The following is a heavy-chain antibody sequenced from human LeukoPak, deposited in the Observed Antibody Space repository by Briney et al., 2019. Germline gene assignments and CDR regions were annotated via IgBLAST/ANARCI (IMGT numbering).Heavy chain of an antibody. Sequence: SETLSLTCAVYGGSFSGYYWSWTRQPPGKGLEWIGEINHSGSTNYNPSLKSRVTISVDTSKNQFSLKLSSVTAADTAVYYCAREWGYDFRSGGLHRFDPWGQGTLVTVSS. D-gene: IGHD3-3*01. CDR2: INHSGST. J-gene: IGHJ5*02. CDR1: GGSFSGYY. V-gene: IGHV4-34*01. CDR3: AREWGYDFRSGGLHRFDP.